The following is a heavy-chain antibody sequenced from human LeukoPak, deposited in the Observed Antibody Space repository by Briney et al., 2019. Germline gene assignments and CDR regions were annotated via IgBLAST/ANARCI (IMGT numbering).Heavy chain of an antibody. CDR1: GGSISSGGYY. Sequence: SETLSLTCTVSGGSISSGGYYWSWIRQHPGKGLEWIGYIYYSGSTYYNPSLKSRVTISVDTSKNQFSLKLSSVTAADTAVYYCAREKRHDYGDYRGWYFDLWGRGTLVTVSS. D-gene: IGHD4-17*01. CDR3: AREKRHDYGDYRGWYFDL. CDR2: IYYSGST. V-gene: IGHV4-31*03. J-gene: IGHJ2*01.